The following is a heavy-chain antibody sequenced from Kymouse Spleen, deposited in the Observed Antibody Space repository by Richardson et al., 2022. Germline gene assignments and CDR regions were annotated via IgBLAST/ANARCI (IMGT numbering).Heavy chain of an antibody. CDR3: ARMTTVTTLFDY. V-gene: IGHV3-33*01. J-gene: IGHJ4*02. CDR1: GFTFSSYG. Sequence: QVQLVESGGGVVQPGRSLRLSCAASGFTFSSYGMHWVRQAPGKGLEWVAVIWYDGSNKYYADSVKGRFTISRDNSKNTLYLQMNSLRAEDTAVYYCARMTTVTTLFDYWGQGTLVTVSS. CDR2: IWYDGSNK. D-gene: IGHD4-11,IGHD4-11*01.